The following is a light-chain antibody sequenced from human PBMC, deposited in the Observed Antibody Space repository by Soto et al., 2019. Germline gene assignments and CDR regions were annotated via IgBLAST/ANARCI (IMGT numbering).Light chain of an antibody. V-gene: IGKV3-15*01. J-gene: IGKJ1*01. Sequence: EIVVTQSPATLSVSPGERATLSCRASQSVSSNLAWYQQKPGQAPRLLIYGASTRATGIPARFSGSGSGTEFTLTISSLEFEDSAVYYCQQRSNWWTFGQGTKVDIK. CDR1: QSVSSN. CDR3: QQRSNWWT. CDR2: GAS.